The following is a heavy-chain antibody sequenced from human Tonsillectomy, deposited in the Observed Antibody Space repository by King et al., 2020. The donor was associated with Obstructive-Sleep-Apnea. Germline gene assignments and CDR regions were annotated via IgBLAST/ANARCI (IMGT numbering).Heavy chain of an antibody. J-gene: IGHJ4*02. CDR1: GFTFSSYA. Sequence: VQLLESGGGLVQPGGSLRLSCVASGFTFSSYAMTWVRQAPGKGLEWVSVISGSGRSTYYADSVRGRFTISRDNSKNTLYLQMNSLRADDTAVYYCAKERDTWNAGPYYFDYWGQGTLVTVSS. CDR2: ISGSGRST. D-gene: IGHD1-1*01. CDR3: AKERDTWNAGPYYFDY. V-gene: IGHV3-23*01.